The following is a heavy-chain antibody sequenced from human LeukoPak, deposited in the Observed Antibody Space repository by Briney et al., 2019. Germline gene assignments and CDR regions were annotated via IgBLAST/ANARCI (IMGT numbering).Heavy chain of an antibody. V-gene: IGHV4-34*01. D-gene: IGHD1-14*01. CDR1: GGSFSGYY. Sequence: PSETLSLTCAVYGGSFSGYYWSWIRQPPGKGLEWIAEINHGGSTNYNPSLKSRVTISVDTSKNQFSLNLSSLTAADTAVYYCARSYNYYGIDAWGKGTTVTVS. J-gene: IGHJ6*04. CDR3: ARSYNYYGIDA. CDR2: INHGGST.